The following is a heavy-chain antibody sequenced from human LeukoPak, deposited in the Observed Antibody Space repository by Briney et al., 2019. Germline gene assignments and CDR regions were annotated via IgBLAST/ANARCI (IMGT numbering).Heavy chain of an antibody. CDR3: ARHLVSGSGWYFTHYHYYFDY. J-gene: IGHJ4*02. V-gene: IGHV5-51*01. Sequence: GESLKISCKGSGYSFTSYWIGWVRQMPGKGLEWMGIIYPGDSDTRYSPPFQGQVTISADKSISTAYLQWSSLKASDTAMYYCARHLVSGSGWYFTHYHYYFDYWGQGTLVTVSS. D-gene: IGHD6-19*01. CDR2: IYPGDSDT. CDR1: GYSFTSYW.